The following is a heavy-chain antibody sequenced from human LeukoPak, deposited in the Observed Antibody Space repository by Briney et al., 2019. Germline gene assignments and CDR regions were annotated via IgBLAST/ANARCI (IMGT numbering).Heavy chain of an antibody. CDR2: INHGGST. D-gene: IGHD3-16*01. Sequence: PSETLSLTCAVYGGSFSGYYCSWIRQPPGKGLEWIGEINHGGSTNYNPSLKSRVTISVDTSKNQFSLKLSSVSAADTAVYYCARWGGTLPRDYWGQGTLVTVSS. J-gene: IGHJ4*02. V-gene: IGHV4-34*01. CDR3: ARWGGTLPRDY. CDR1: GGSFSGYY.